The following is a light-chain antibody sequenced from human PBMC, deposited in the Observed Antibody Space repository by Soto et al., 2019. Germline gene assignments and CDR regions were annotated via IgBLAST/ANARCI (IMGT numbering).Light chain of an antibody. CDR2: GAS. Sequence: EIVMTQSPVTLSVSPGERATLSCRASQTVGSNLAWYQQKPGQVPRLLIYGASTRATGIPARFSGSGSGTEFTLTISSLQSEDFAVYHCQQYNNWPRTFGQGTKVEIK. V-gene: IGKV3-15*01. CDR1: QTVGSN. J-gene: IGKJ1*01. CDR3: QQYNNWPRT.